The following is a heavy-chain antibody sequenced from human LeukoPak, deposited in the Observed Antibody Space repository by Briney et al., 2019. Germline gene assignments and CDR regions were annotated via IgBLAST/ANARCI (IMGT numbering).Heavy chain of an antibody. CDR3: AKDPGPSSGWYGDYFQH. J-gene: IGHJ1*01. CDR2: VSADGRTQ. CDR1: GFTFRTYS. D-gene: IGHD6-19*01. Sequence: PWGSLRLSCAASGFTFRTYSIHWVRQAPGKGLEWMTVVSADGRTQLYSDSVKGRFTVSKDNSLNTLYLQMNSLRAEETAVYYCAKDPGPSSGWYGDYFQHWGQGTLVTVSS. V-gene: IGHV3-30*18.